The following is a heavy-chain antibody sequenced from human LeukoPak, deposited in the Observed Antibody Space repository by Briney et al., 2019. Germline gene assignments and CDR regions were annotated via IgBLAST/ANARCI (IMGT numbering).Heavy chain of an antibody. CDR2: ISGSGGST. J-gene: IGHJ4*02. CDR1: GFTFSSYA. CDR3: AKDPQARLLHYFDY. D-gene: IGHD2-15*01. V-gene: IGHV3-23*01. Sequence: PTGGSLRLSCAASGFTFSSYAMSWVRQAPGKGLEWVSAISGSGGSTYYADSVKGRFTISRDNSKNTLYLQMNSLRAEDTAVYYCAKDPQARLLHYFDYWGQGTLVTVSS.